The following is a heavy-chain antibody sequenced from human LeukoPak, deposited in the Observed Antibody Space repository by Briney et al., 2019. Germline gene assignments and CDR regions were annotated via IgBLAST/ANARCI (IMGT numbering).Heavy chain of an antibody. CDR2: IYDGGKT. CDR1: GGSISSGNYY. V-gene: IGHV4-31*03. J-gene: IGHJ6*03. CDR3: ARGPRSNTYYYYFYIDV. Sequence: ASETLSLTCTVSGGSISSGNYYWSWIRQHPGKGLEWIGNIYDGGKTYDNPSLKSRITMSIDTSKNQFSLRLRSVTAADAAIYFCARGPRSNTYYYYFYIDVWGIGITVTVSS.